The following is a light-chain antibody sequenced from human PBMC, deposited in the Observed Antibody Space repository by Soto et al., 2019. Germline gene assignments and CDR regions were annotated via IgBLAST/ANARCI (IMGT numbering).Light chain of an antibody. CDR1: QSVSSRH. V-gene: IGKV3-15*01. Sequence: IVVTQAPGTLSLSPGERATLSCRASQSVSSRHLAWYQQKPGQAPRLLIYGASTRATGIPARFSGSGSGTEFTLTISSLQSEDFAVYYCQQYNNWPPLTFGGGTKVDIK. CDR3: QQYNNWPPLT. CDR2: GAS. J-gene: IGKJ4*01.